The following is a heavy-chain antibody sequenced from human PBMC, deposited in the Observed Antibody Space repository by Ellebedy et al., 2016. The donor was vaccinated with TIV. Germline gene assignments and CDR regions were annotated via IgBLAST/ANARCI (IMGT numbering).Heavy chain of an antibody. D-gene: IGHD6-19*01. Sequence: PGGSLRLSCAASGFTFSSYWMHWVRQAPGKGLEWVAVIWYDGSNKYYADSVKGRFTISRDNSKNTLYLQMNSLRVEDTAVFYCARDGYTSGWGSGAFDVWGQGTMVTVSS. J-gene: IGHJ3*01. V-gene: IGHV3-33*08. CDR3: ARDGYTSGWGSGAFDV. CDR1: GFTFSSYW. CDR2: IWYDGSNK.